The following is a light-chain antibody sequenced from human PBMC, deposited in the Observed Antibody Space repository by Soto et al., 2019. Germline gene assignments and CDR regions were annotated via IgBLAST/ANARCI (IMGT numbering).Light chain of an antibody. CDR2: GAS. V-gene: IGKV3D-15*01. CDR3: QQYNNWPPWT. Sequence: EIVMTQSPATLSVSPGERATLSCRASRSVSSNLAWYQQKPGQAPRLPIYGASTRATGIPARFSGSGSGTEFTLTISSRQSEDFAVYYCQQYNNWPPWTFGQGTKVEIK. J-gene: IGKJ1*01. CDR1: RSVSSN.